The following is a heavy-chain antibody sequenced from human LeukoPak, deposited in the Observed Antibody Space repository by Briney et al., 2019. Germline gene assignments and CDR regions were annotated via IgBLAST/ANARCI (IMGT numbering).Heavy chain of an antibody. V-gene: IGHV3-53*01. CDR1: GFTVSTNF. Sequence: PGGSLRLSCAASGFTVSTNFMSWARQAPGKGREWGSVIYSGGSTYSADSVKGRFTISRDNSKNTLYLQMNSLRAEDTAVYYCARMRASGSDWGVVYFDYWGQGTLVTVSS. CDR2: IYSGGST. CDR3: ARMRASGSDWGVVYFDY. D-gene: IGHD5-12*01. J-gene: IGHJ4*02.